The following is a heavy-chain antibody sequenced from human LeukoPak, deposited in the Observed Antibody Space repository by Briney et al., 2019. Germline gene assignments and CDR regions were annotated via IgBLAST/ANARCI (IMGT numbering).Heavy chain of an antibody. Sequence: PGGSLRLSCTASGFTFGDYAMSWVRQAPGKGLEWVGFIRSKAYGGTTEYAASVKGRFTISRDDSKSIAYLQMNSLKTEDTAVYYCTRDAHLPGIQLWFSRGPGAFDIWGQGTMVTVSS. CDR3: TRDAHLPGIQLWFSRGPGAFDI. CDR2: IRSKAYGGTT. CDR1: GFTFGDYA. V-gene: IGHV3-49*04. J-gene: IGHJ3*02. D-gene: IGHD5-18*01.